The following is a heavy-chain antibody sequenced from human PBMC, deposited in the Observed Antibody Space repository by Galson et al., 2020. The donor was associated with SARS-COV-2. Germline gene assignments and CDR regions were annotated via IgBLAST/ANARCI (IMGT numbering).Heavy chain of an antibody. Sequence: SETLSLTCAVYGGSFSGYYWSWIRQPPGKGLEWIGEINHSGSTNYNPSLKSRVTISVDTSKNQFSLKLSSVTAADTAVYYCARAVGSGSYYYYYYYMDVWGKGTTVTVSS. V-gene: IGHV4-34*01. CDR1: GGSFSGYY. D-gene: IGHD3-10*01. CDR3: ARAVGSGSYYYYYYYMDV. J-gene: IGHJ6*03. CDR2: INHSGST.